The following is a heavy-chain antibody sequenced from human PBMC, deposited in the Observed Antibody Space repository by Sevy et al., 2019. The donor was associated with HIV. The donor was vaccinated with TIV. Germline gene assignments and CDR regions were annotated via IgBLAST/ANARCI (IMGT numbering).Heavy chain of an antibody. CDR3: AKDLISVAGFYAFDM. V-gene: IGHV3-9*01. CDR1: GFNFNEYA. CDR2: ITWNSDSV. J-gene: IGHJ3*02. D-gene: IGHD6-19*01. Sequence: GGSLRLSCAASGFNFNEYAMHWVRQAPGKGLEWVSGITWNSDSVVYADSVKGRFTISGDKAKNSLYLQMNSLRPEDTALYYCAKDLISVAGFYAFDMWGQRTMVTVSS.